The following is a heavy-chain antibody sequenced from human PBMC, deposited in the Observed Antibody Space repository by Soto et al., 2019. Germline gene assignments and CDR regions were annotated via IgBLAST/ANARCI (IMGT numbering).Heavy chain of an antibody. CDR1: GFSFRSYA. CDR2: ISPTGGST. Sequence: HPGGSLRLSCAPSGFSFRSYAMTWLRQATGKGLEWVSTISPTGGSTYYADSVKGRFTISRDDFKSTLYLHMNSLRAEDTAKYYCAKASGESYPGSRVFDYWGQGTRVTVS. J-gene: IGHJ4*02. V-gene: IGHV3-23*01. D-gene: IGHD3-10*01. CDR3: AKASGESYPGSRVFDY.